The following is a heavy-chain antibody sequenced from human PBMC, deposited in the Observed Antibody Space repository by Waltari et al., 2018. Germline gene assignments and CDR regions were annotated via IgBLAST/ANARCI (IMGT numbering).Heavy chain of an antibody. CDR1: GFRFDDYW. J-gene: IGHJ4*02. CDR3: ARDTPGDGIDY. V-gene: IGHV3-74*01. Sequence: DVELVESGGGIVEPGGSLSLSCVAHGFRFDDYWMHWVRQDPEKGLLWVSHVNHDGTHTTYADFVKGRFTVSRDNAKNTVFLQMNSLSAEDTAVYFCARDTPGDGIDYWGQGTLVTVSS. CDR2: VNHDGTHT. D-gene: IGHD7-27*01.